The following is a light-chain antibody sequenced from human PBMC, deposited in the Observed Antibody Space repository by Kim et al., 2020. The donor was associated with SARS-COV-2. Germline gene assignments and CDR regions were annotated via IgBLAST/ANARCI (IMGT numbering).Light chain of an antibody. CDR2: RGR. CDR1: NIGSKA. Sequence: SYELTQPPSVSVAPGKTARISCGGNNIGSKAVHXYQQKPGQAPVLVIYRGRDRPSGIPERFSGSNSGNTATLTISRVEAGDEADYYCQVWDSSSDHWVFG. J-gene: IGLJ3*02. V-gene: IGLV3-21*04. CDR3: QVWDSSSDHWV.